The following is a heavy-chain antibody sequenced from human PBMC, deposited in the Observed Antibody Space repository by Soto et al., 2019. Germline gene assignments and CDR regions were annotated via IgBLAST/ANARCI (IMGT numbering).Heavy chain of an antibody. CDR1: GVSISNGGYY. CDR3: AREMYTTRFDS. Sequence: SGTLSLTCSFCGVSISNGGYYWNWIRQLPGKGLEWIGYVDDSGATYYNPSLRSRVRMSVDTSRNQFSLRLTSVTAADTAIYYCAREMYTTRFDSWGPGTLVTVSS. D-gene: IGHD1-1*01. V-gene: IGHV4-31*03. J-gene: IGHJ4*02. CDR2: VDDSGAT.